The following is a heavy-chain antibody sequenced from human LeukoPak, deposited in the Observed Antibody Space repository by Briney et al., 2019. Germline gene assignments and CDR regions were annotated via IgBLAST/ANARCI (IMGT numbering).Heavy chain of an antibody. CDR1: GGSISSSSYY. CDR3: ARHLSIVVVPAAISNPNWFDP. Sequence: PSETLSLTCTVSGGSISSSSYYWGWIRQPPGKGLEWIGSIYYSGSTYYNPSLKSRVTISVDTSKNQFSLKLSSVTAADTAVYYCARHLSIVVVPAAISNPNWFDPWGQGTLVTVSS. CDR2: IYYSGST. D-gene: IGHD2-2*01. V-gene: IGHV4-39*01. J-gene: IGHJ5*02.